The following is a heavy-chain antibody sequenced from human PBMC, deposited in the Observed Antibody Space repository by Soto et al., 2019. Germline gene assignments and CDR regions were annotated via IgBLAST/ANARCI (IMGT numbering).Heavy chain of an antibody. CDR2: IYHSGST. CDR1: GGSISSSSYY. V-gene: IGHV4-39*07. J-gene: IGHJ2*01. D-gene: IGHD5-12*01. Sequence: SETLSLTCTVSGGSISSSSYYWGWIRQPPGKGLEWIGSIYHSGSTYYNPSLKSRVTISVDKSKNQFSLKLSSVTAADTAVYYCARVVATKSYWYIDLWGRGTLVTVSS. CDR3: ARVVATKSYWYIDL.